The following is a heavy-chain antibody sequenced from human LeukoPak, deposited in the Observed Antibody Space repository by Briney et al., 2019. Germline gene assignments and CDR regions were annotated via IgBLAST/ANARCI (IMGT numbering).Heavy chain of an antibody. V-gene: IGHV1-18*01. J-gene: IGHJ4*02. CDR1: NYTFTGYG. CDR2: ISAYNGNT. Sequence: ASVKVSCKASNYTFTGYGISWVRQAPGQGLEWMGRISAYNGNTNYAQKLQGRVTMTTDTSTSTAYMELRSLRSDDTAVYFCARLNTAMVWWIDYWGQGTLVTVSS. D-gene: IGHD5-18*01. CDR3: ARLNTAMVWWIDY.